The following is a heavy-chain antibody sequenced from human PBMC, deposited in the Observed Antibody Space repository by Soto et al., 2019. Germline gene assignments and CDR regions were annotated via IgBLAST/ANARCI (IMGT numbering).Heavy chain of an antibody. J-gene: IGHJ4*02. V-gene: IGHV3-23*01. Sequence: GGSLRLSCVVSVFPFGANAMSWVRQAPGKGLEWVSGLSNTGRRTYYADSVKGRFTISRDNSENTVYLQMNSLRVEDTAFYYCATEMGASRGPFDNWGQGTLVTVSS. CDR1: VFPFGANA. CDR2: LSNTGRRT. D-gene: IGHD3-10*01. CDR3: ATEMGASRGPFDN.